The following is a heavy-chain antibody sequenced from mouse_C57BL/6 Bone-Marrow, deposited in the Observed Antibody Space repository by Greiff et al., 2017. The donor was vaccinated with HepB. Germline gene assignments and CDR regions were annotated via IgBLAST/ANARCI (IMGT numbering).Heavy chain of an antibody. V-gene: IGHV1-39*01. CDR2: INPNYGTT. Sequence: VQLQQSGPELVKPGASVKISCKASGYSFTDYNMNWVKQSTGQSLEWIGVINPNYGTTSYNQKFKGKATLTVDQSSSTAYMQLNSLTSEDSAVYDGAREDYGSSDYWGQGTTLTVSS. CDR1: GYSFTDYN. J-gene: IGHJ2*01. CDR3: AREDYGSSDY. D-gene: IGHD1-1*01.